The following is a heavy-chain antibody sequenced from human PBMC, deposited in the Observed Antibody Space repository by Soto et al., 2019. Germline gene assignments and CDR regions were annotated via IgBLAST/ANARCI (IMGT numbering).Heavy chain of an antibody. J-gene: IGHJ2*01. Sequence: PGGSLRLCCAAPRFTCSSYWMHWVRQAPGKGLVWVSRPNSDWSSTSYADSVKRRFTNSRDNAKNTLYLQMNSLRAEDTAVYYCARDRPSPGCIGYYHWSLALSARRTPVPASS. D-gene: IGHD2-15*01. CDR3: ARDRPSPGCIGYYHWSLAL. CDR2: PNSDWSST. CDR1: RFTCSSYW. V-gene: IGHV3-74*01.